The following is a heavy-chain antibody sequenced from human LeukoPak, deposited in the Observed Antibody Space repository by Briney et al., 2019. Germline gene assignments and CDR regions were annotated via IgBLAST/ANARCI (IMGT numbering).Heavy chain of an antibody. CDR3: ARERRSFEYSSQPGYFDY. V-gene: IGHV4-30-4*01. CDR2: IYYSGST. CDR1: GGSISSGDYY. J-gene: IGHJ4*02. Sequence: PSQTLSLTCTVSGGSISSGDYYWSWIRQPPGKGLEWIGYIYYSGSTNYNPSLKSRVTISVDTSKNQFSLKLSSVTAADTAVYYCARERRSFEYSSQPGYFDYWGQGTLVTVSS. D-gene: IGHD6-6*01.